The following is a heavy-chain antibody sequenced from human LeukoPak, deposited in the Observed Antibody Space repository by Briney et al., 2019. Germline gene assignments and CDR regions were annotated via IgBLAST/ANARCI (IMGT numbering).Heavy chain of an antibody. J-gene: IGHJ6*02. CDR3: ARDLSNCSGGSCHGMDV. V-gene: IGHV4-30-4*01. Sequence: SETLSLTCTVSGGSISSGDYYWSWIRQPPGKGLEWIGYIYYSGSTYYNPSLKSRVTISVDTSKNQFSLKLSSVTAADTAVYYCARDLSNCSGGSCHGMDVWGQGTTVTVSS. CDR1: GGSISSGDYY. D-gene: IGHD2-15*01. CDR2: IYYSGST.